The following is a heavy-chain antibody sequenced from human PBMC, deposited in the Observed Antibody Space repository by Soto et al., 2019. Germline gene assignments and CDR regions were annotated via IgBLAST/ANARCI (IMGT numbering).Heavy chain of an antibody. J-gene: IGHJ4*02. Sequence: PGGSLRLSCAASGFTFSSYGVHWVRQAPGKGLEWVAVIWYDGSNKYYADSVKGRFTISRDNSKNTLYLQMNSLRAEDTAVYYCARDQGRGYNYGFDYRAQRTPVTVSS. CDR1: GFTFSSYG. D-gene: IGHD5-18*01. V-gene: IGHV3-33*01. CDR3: ARDQGRGYNYGFDY. CDR2: IWYDGSNK.